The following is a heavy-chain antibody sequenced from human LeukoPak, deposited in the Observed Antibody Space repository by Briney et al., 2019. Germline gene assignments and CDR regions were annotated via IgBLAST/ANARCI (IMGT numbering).Heavy chain of an antibody. Sequence: PGGSLRLSCAASGFTVSSNYMSWVRQAPGKGLEWVSVIYSGGSTYYADSVKGRFTISRDNSKNTLYLQMNSLRAEDTAVYYCARWGATSGYYFDYWGQGTLVTVSS. D-gene: IGHD3-22*01. CDR1: GFTVSSNY. CDR3: ARWGATSGYYFDY. V-gene: IGHV3-66*01. CDR2: IYSGGST. J-gene: IGHJ4*02.